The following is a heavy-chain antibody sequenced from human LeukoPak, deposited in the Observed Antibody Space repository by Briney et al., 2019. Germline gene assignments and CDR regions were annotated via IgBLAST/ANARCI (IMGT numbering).Heavy chain of an antibody. D-gene: IGHD3-3*01. V-gene: IGHV3-30-3*01. CDR1: GFTFSNYA. Sequence: PGRSLRLSCAASGFTFSNYAMHWVRQAPGKGLEWVAVISYDGSNKYYADSVKGRFTISRDNSENTLYLQMNSLRAEDTAVYYCAREYYDFWSGYLDYWGQGTLVTVSS. CDR3: AREYYDFWSGYLDY. J-gene: IGHJ4*02. CDR2: ISYDGSNK.